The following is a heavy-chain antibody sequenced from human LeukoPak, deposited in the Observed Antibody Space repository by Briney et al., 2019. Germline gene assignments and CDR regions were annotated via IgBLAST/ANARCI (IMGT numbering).Heavy chain of an antibody. CDR2: ISSSGSTI. CDR3: ARQDYGDFDY. D-gene: IGHD4-17*01. CDR1: GFTFSSYE. J-gene: IGHJ4*02. V-gene: IGHV3-48*03. Sequence: GGSLRLSCAASGFTFSSYEMNWVRQAPGKGLEWVSYISSSGSTIYYADSVKGRFTISRDSAKNSLYLQMNSLRAEDTAVYYCARQDYGDFDYWGQGTLVTVSS.